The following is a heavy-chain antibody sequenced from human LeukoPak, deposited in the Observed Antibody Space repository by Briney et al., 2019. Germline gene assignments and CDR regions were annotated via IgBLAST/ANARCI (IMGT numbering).Heavy chain of an antibody. D-gene: IGHD3-22*01. Sequence: SETLSLTCTVSGGSISSYYWSWIRQPPGKGLEWMGYIYYSGSTNYNPSLKSRVTISVDTSKNQFSLKLSSETAADTAVYYCARYYDSSGYYANFDYWGQGTLVTVSS. CDR3: ARYYDSSGYYANFDY. J-gene: IGHJ4*02. V-gene: IGHV4-59*01. CDR1: GGSISSYY. CDR2: IYYSGST.